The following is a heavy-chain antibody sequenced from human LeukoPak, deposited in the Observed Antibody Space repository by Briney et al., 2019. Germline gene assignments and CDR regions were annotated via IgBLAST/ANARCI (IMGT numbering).Heavy chain of an antibody. CDR3: AKVAPGGWYGGAFDV. Sequence: GGSLRLSCAASGFTFSSYAITWVRQAPGKGLEWVSAISGSGDITYYADSVKGRFTISRDNSKNTLYLQMNSLRAEDTALCYCAKVAPGGWYGGAFDVWGLGTMVTVSS. V-gene: IGHV3-23*01. J-gene: IGHJ3*01. D-gene: IGHD6-19*01. CDR2: ISGSGDIT. CDR1: GFTFSSYA.